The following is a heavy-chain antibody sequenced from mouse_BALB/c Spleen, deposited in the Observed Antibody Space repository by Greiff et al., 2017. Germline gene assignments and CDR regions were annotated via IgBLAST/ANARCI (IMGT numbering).Heavy chain of an antibody. V-gene: IGHV1-31*01. CDR3: AGDYSLDY. J-gene: IGHJ2*01. CDR2: INPYNGAT. D-gene: IGHD1-1*01. CDR1: GYSFTGYY. Sequence: EVQLQQSGPELVKPGASVKISCKASGYSFTGYYMHWVKQSHVKSLEWIGRINPYNGATSYNQNFKDKASLTVDKSSSTAYMELHSLTSEDSAVYYCAGDYSLDYWGQGTTLTVSS.